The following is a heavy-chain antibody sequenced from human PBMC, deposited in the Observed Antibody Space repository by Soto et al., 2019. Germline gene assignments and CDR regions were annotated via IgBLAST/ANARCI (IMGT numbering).Heavy chain of an antibody. CDR1: GFTFSNYA. J-gene: IGHJ4*02. D-gene: IGHD3-16*01. Sequence: EVQLLESGGGLVQPGGSLSLSCAASGFTFSNYAMSWVRQAPGKGLEWVSSISDSGVSTYYADSVKVRFTISTDNPKNTLFLQMNSLTAEDTAVYYCAKGSSLGYWGQGTLVTVPS. CDR3: AKGSSLGY. V-gene: IGHV3-23*01. CDR2: ISDSGVST.